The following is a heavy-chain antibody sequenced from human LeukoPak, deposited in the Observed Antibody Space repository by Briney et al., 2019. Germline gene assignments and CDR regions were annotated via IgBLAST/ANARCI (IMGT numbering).Heavy chain of an antibody. Sequence: GASVKVSCKASGYIFTSYGISWVRQAPGQGLEWMGWISVYNGNTNYAQKLQGRVTMTTDTSTSTAYMELRSLRSDDTAVYYCASDMYYYDSSGYQAPFDYWGQGTLVTVSS. CDR3: ASDMYYYDSSGYQAPFDY. V-gene: IGHV1-18*01. D-gene: IGHD3-22*01. J-gene: IGHJ4*02. CDR2: ISVYNGNT. CDR1: GYIFTSYG.